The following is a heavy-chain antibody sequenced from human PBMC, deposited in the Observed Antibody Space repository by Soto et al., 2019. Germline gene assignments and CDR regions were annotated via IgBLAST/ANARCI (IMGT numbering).Heavy chain of an antibody. D-gene: IGHD3-3*01. CDR1: GFTFSSYG. V-gene: IGHV3-30*18. Sequence: GGSLRLSCAASGFTFSSYGMHWVRQAPGKGLEWVAVISYDGSNKYYADSVKGRFTISRDNSKNTLYLQMNSLRAEDTAVYYWAKNGWSGYYDAFDIWGKGTMVTVSS. J-gene: IGHJ3*02. CDR2: ISYDGSNK. CDR3: AKNGWSGYYDAFDI.